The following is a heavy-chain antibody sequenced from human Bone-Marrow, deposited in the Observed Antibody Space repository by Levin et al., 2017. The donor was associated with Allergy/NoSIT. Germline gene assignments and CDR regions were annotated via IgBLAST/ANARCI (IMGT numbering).Heavy chain of an antibody. J-gene: IGHJ6*02. D-gene: IGHD6-19*01. V-gene: IGHV3-21*06. Sequence: GESLKISCRGSGFDFNTHDMNWVRQAPGQGLEWVSSISGNSHYVYYADSVKGRFSISRDNAKNSMFLHMNSLRVEDTAVYYCARSQGRSGWSYYYYGMDVLGRGTTLTVSS. CDR1: GFDFNTHD. CDR2: ISGNSHYV. CDR3: ARSQGRSGWSYYYYGMDV.